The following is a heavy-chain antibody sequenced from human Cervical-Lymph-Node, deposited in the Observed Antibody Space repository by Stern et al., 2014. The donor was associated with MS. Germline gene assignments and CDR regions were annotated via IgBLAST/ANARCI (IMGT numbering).Heavy chain of an antibody. J-gene: IGHJ5*02. CDR2: IYNSGAT. V-gene: IGHV4-31*03. D-gene: IGHD1-26*01. CDR1: GDSITSGGHY. Sequence: QVQLQESGPGLVKPSQTLSLTCTVSGDSITSGGHYWSWLRQHPGQGLEWIGYIYNSGATFYTPPLNDRITIPLHTSTTPFPLPLSSVTAADTAIYYCASRWSGTYYGQNWFDPWGQGILVTVST. CDR3: ASRWSGTYYGQNWFDP.